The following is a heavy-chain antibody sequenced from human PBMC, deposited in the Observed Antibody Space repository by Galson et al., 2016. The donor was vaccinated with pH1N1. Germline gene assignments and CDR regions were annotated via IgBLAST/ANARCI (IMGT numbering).Heavy chain of an antibody. CDR3: TKARAGNYYFDY. V-gene: IGHV3-23*01. D-gene: IGHD1-7*01. Sequence: SLRLSCAASGFTFGDYAMRWVRQAPGKGLEYVSSISTSSGTTYYGDSVRGRFTISRDNSKNTVYLQMNSLRAEDTAIYYCTKARAGNYYFDYWGQGSLVTVSS. CDR1: GFTFGDYA. CDR2: ISTSSGTT. J-gene: IGHJ4*02.